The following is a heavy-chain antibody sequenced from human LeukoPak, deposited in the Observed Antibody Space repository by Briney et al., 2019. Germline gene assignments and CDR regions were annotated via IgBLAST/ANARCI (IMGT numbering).Heavy chain of an antibody. D-gene: IGHD2-2*01. V-gene: IGHV3-23*01. CDR2: ISSSGGST. J-gene: IGHJ6*03. CDR3: AKMVVVPPARKPHRDV. Sequence: GGSLRLSCAASGFTFSSYGMSWVRQAPGKGLEWVSAISSSGGSTYYADSVNGRFTISRDNSKNTLYLQMNSLRAEDTAVYYCAKMVVVPPARKPHRDVWGKGTTVTVSS. CDR1: GFTFSSYG.